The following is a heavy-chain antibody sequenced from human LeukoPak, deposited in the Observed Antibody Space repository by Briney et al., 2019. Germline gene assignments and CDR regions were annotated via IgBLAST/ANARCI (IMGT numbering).Heavy chain of an antibody. V-gene: IGHV4-61*02. Sequence: SETLSLTCTVSGGSISSGSYYWSWIRQPAGKGLEWIGLIYTSGSTNYKPSLKSRVTISVDTSKNQFSLKLSSVTAADTAVYYCAREAIPLVATIIWGQGTLVTVSS. CDR2: IYTSGST. CDR1: GGSISSGSYY. J-gene: IGHJ4*02. CDR3: AREAIPLVATII. D-gene: IGHD5-12*01.